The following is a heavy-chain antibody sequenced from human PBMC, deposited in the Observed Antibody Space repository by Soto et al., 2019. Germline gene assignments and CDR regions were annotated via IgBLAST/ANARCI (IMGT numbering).Heavy chain of an antibody. V-gene: IGHV3-33*01. J-gene: IGHJ3*02. Sequence: QVQLVESGGGVVQPGRSLRLSCAASGFTFSSYGMHWVRQAPGKGLEWVAVIWYDGSNKYYADSVKGRFTISRDNSKNTLYLQMNSLRAEDTAVYYCAREGRYYDSSGSRDTPDDAFDIWGQGTMVTVSS. CDR3: AREGRYYDSSGSRDTPDDAFDI. D-gene: IGHD3-22*01. CDR1: GFTFSSYG. CDR2: IWYDGSNK.